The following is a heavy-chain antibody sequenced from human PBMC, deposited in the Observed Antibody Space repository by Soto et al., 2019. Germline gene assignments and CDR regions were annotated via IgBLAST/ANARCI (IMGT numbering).Heavy chain of an antibody. CDR1: GFRFGDYA. CDR2: IRSEAYGGTT. CDR3: TRQVDGAAMVGLY. V-gene: IGHV3-49*05. D-gene: IGHD5-18*01. J-gene: IGHJ4*02. Sequence: EVQLVESGGGLAKPGRSLRLSCTASGFRFGDYAVSWFRQAPGKGLEWVGFIRSEAYGGTTEFAASVKGRFTISRDDSKSIAYLQMNSLKTEDTAVYYCTRQVDGAAMVGLYWGQGTLVTVSS.